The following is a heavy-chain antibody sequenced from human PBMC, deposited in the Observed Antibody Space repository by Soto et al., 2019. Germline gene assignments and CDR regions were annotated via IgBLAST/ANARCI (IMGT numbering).Heavy chain of an antibody. J-gene: IGHJ4*02. CDR3: ATNYGSGSTHFDY. CDR1: EGTFNSYT. Sequence: QVQLVHSGAEVKKPGSSVKVSCTASEGTFNSYTISWVRQAPGQGLEWMGRVIPILGMANFAQKFQGRVMITADKSTSTAYMVLSSLRSDDTAVYYCATNYGSGSTHFDYWGQGTLVTVSS. CDR2: VIPILGMA. D-gene: IGHD3-10*01. V-gene: IGHV1-69*02.